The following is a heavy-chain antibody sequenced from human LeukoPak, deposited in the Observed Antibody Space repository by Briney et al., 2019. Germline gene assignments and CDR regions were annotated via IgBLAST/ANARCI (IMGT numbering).Heavy chain of an antibody. J-gene: IGHJ3*02. CDR3: ARDGSGCSSTSCFDAFDI. D-gene: IGHD2-2*01. Sequence: GASVKVSCKASGGTFSSYAISWVRQAPGQGLEWMGGIIPIFGTANYAQKFQGRVTITADESTSTAYMELSSLRSEDTAVYYCARDGSGCSSTSCFDAFDIWGQGTVVTVSS. CDR1: GGTFSSYA. CDR2: IIPIFGTA. V-gene: IGHV1-69*13.